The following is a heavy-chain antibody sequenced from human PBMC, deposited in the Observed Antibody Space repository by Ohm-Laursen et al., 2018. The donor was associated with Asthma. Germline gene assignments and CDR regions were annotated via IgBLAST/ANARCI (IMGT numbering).Heavy chain of an antibody. CDR1: GFSFSTYT. J-gene: IGHJ4*02. Sequence: GSLRLSCAAFGFSFSTYTLNWVRQAPGKGLEWVSSISRSSDYIHYADSVKGRFTISRDTAKNSLHLQMNSLRAEDMAVCYCATSKPADLGISFYDYWGQGTLVTFSS. D-gene: IGHD7-27*01. CDR3: ATSKPADLGISFYDY. V-gene: IGHV3-21*01. CDR2: ISRSSDYI.